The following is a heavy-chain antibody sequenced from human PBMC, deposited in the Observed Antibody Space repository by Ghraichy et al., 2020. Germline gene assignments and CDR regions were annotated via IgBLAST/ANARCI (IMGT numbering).Heavy chain of an antibody. Sequence: GGSLRLSCAASGFTFSSYGMHWVRQAPGKGLEWVAFIRYDGSNKYYADSVKGRFTISRDNSKNTLYLQMNSLRAEDTAVYYCAKDAEGVDLIVGATYWGQGTLVTVSS. CDR3: AKDAEGVDLIVGATY. CDR2: IRYDGSNK. D-gene: IGHD1-26*01. V-gene: IGHV3-30*02. CDR1: GFTFSSYG. J-gene: IGHJ4*02.